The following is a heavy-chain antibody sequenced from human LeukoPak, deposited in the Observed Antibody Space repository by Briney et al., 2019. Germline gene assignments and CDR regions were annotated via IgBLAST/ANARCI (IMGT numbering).Heavy chain of an antibody. CDR1: GGSFSGYY. CDR3: ARADFWSGYSSYYYMDV. CDR2: INHSGST. D-gene: IGHD3-3*01. J-gene: IGHJ6*03. Sequence: PSETLSLTCAVYGGSFSGYYWSWIRQPPGKGLEWIGEINHSGSTNYNPSLKSRVTISVDTSKNQFSLKLSSVTAADTAVYYCARADFWSGYSSYYYMDVWGKGTTVTVSS. V-gene: IGHV4-34*01.